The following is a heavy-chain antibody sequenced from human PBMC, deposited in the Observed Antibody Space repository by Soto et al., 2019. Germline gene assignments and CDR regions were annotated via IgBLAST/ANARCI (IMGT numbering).Heavy chain of an antibody. D-gene: IGHD3-16*01. Sequence: QVQLVQSGAEVKKPGSLVKVSCKASGGTFSSYAISWVRHARGQGLEWMGGIIPIFGTADYAQKFQGRVTITADDFTSTAYMELSSLRSEDTAVYSCARHLGGTHYYYGMDVWGQGTTVTVSS. CDR3: ARHLGGTHYYYGMDV. V-gene: IGHV1-69*12. CDR1: GGTFSSYA. J-gene: IGHJ6*02. CDR2: IIPIFGTA.